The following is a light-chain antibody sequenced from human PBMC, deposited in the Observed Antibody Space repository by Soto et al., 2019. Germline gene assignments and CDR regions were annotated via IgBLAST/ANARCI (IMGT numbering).Light chain of an antibody. CDR1: QSVSSSY. J-gene: IGKJ2*01. V-gene: IGKV3-20*01. Sequence: EIVLTQSPGTLSLSPGERATLSCRASQSVSSSYLAWYQQKPGQAPRLLIYGASSRATGIPDRFSGSGSGTDFTLTISRREPEDVAVYYCQQYGSSPPTFGQGTKLEIK. CDR3: QQYGSSPPT. CDR2: GAS.